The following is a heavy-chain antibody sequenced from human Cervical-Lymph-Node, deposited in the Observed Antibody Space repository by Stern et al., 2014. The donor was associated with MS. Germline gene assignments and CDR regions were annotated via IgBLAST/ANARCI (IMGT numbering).Heavy chain of an antibody. CDR1: GFTFSSYW. D-gene: IGHD5-24*01. V-gene: IGHV3-74*01. J-gene: IGHJ4*02. CDR3: ARDPRRRDPYYFDY. Sequence: EVHLVESGGGLVQPGGSLRLSCAASGFTFSSYWMHWVRQAPGTGLVWVSRINTDSSSTNYADSVKGRFTISRDNAKNTLYLQMNSLRAEDTAVYYCARDPRRRDPYYFDYWGQGTLVTVSS. CDR2: INTDSSST.